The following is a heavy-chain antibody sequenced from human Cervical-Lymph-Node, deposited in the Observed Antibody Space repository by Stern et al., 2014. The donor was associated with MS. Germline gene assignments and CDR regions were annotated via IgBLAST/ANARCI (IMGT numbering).Heavy chain of an antibody. D-gene: IGHD2-8*01. CDR1: GFTFSSYG. CDR2: ISYDGNHK. CDR3: ARDYEDTSMLFDH. V-gene: IGHV3-30*03. Sequence: VQLVESGGALVPPGRSLRLSCAASGFTFSSYGMHWVRQAPGKGLEWVSVISYDGNHKYYAASVKGRFTISRDNSKNTLHLQMNSVTPDDTAIYYCARDYEDTSMLFDHWGQGTLVTVSS. J-gene: IGHJ4*02.